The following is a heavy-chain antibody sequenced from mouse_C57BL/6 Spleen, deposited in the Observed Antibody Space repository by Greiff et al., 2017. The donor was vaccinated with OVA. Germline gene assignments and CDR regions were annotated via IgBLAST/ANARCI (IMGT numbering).Heavy chain of an antibody. CDR3: ARLYSSYSWFAY. CDR2: FRNKANGYTT. J-gene: IGHJ3*01. D-gene: IGHD1-1*01. CDR1: GFTFTAYY. Sequence: EVKLVESGGGLVQPGGSLSLSCAASGFTFTAYYMTWVRQPPGKALEWLGFFRNKANGYTTEYSASEKGRFTISRDNSQSILYLQMNALRAEDSATYYCARLYSSYSWFAYWGQGTLVTVSA. V-gene: IGHV7-3*01.